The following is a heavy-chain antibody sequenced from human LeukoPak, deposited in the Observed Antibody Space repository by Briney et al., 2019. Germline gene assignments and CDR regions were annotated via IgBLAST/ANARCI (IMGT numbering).Heavy chain of an antibody. D-gene: IGHD6-13*01. V-gene: IGHV3-23*01. Sequence: GGSLRLSCAASGFTFSSYAMSWVRQAPGKGLDWVSPISGNGGNTYYADSVKGRFTISRDNSKNTLYLQINTLRAEDMAVYYCAKVVISWGPTSQDYWGQGTLVTVSS. CDR2: ISGNGGNT. CDR1: GFTFSSYA. CDR3: AKVVISWGPTSQDY. J-gene: IGHJ4*02.